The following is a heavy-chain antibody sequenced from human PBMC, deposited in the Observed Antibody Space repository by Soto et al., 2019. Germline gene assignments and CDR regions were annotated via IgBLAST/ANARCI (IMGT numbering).Heavy chain of an antibody. J-gene: IGHJ6*02. D-gene: IGHD2-2*01. CDR3: ARDLGLRRYCSSTSCYDYYYGMDV. Sequence: PSETLSLTCTVSGGSISSYYWSWIRQPPGKGLERIGYIYYSGSTNYNPSLKSRVTISVDTSKNQFSLKLSSVTAADTAVYYCARDLGLRRYCSSTSCYDYYYGMDVWGQGTTVTVS. CDR1: GGSISSYY. V-gene: IGHV4-59*01. CDR2: IYYSGST.